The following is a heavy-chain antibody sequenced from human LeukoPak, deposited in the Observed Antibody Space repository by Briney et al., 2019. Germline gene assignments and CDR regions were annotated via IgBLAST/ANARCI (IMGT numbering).Heavy chain of an antibody. CDR3: ARGGSSSWYAHNWFDA. D-gene: IGHD6-13*01. V-gene: IGHV4-59*10. CDR1: GGSFSSYY. CDR2: IYTSGST. J-gene: IGHJ5*02. Sequence: SETLSLTCAVYGGSFSSYYWSWIRQPAGKGLEWIGRIYTSGSTNYNPSLKSRVTMSVDTSKNQFSLKLSSVTAADTAVYYCARGGSSSWYAHNWFDAWGQGTLVTVSS.